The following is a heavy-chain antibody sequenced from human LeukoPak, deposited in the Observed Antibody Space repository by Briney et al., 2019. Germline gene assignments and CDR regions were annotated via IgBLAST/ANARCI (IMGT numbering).Heavy chain of an antibody. CDR1: GFIFENYW. D-gene: IGHD2-2*01. J-gene: IGHJ4*02. V-gene: IGHV3-7*01. CDR3: ASLYCTHTTCYYFDY. Sequence: GGSLRLSCAASGFIFENYWMNWVRQAPGKGLEWVANIEQDGSEKYYVDSVKGRFTISRDNARNSLYLQMNSLRAEDTAVYYCASLYCTHTTCYYFDYWGRGTLVSVSS. CDR2: IEQDGSEK.